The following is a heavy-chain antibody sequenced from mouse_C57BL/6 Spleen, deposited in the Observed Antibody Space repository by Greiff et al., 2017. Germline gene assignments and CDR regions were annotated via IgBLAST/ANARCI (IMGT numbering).Heavy chain of an antibody. V-gene: IGHV10-1*01. CDR2: IRSKSNNYAT. D-gene: IGHD3-3*01. CDR3: VRHGDRGYYFDY. J-gene: IGHJ2*01. CDR1: GFSFNTYA. Sequence: EVQGVESGGGLVQPKGSLKLSCAASGFSFNTYAMNWVRQAPGKGLEWVARIRSKSNNYATYYADSVKDRFTISRDDSESMLYLQMNNLKTEDTAMYYCVRHGDRGYYFDYWGQGTTLTVSS.